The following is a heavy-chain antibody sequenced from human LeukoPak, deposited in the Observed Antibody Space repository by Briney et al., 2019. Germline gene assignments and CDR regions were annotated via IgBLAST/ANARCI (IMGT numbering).Heavy chain of an antibody. CDR3: ARRVYKGSPPYCSSTSCPANDAFDI. Sequence: GESLKISCKASGYSFTSYWIGWVRQMARKGLEWMGIIYHGDSDTRYNPSFQGQVTISADKAISTAYLQWSSLKASDTAMYYCARRVYKGSPPYCSSTSCPANDAFDIWGQGTMVTVSS. CDR1: GYSFTSYW. J-gene: IGHJ3*02. D-gene: IGHD2-2*01. CDR2: IYHGDSDT. V-gene: IGHV5-51*01.